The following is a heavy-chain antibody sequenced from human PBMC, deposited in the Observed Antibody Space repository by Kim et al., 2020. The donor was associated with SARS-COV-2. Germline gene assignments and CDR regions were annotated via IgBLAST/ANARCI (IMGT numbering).Heavy chain of an antibody. D-gene: IGHD2-21*01. J-gene: IGHJ4*02. Sequence: SNPSLKSRVTMSIDASKEQFSLKLTYVTAADTAVYYCARLIPKRPYPFDHWGQGALVSVYS. CDR3: ARLIPKRPYPFDH. V-gene: IGHV4-61*07.